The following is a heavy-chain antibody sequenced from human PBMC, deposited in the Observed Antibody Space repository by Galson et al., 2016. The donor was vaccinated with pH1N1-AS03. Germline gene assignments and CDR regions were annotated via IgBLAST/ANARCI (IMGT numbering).Heavy chain of an antibody. CDR2: INPNSGVT. Sequence: QSGAEVKKPGESLKISCKGSGYSFTSYWIGWVRQAPGQGLEWMGWINPNSGVTNYAQKFQAWVTMTRDTSSSTAYMELSGLKSDDTAVYYCARDPRGPCSSSTCATAYYFGMDVWGQGTTVIVSS. CDR3: ARDPRGPCSSSTCATAYYFGMDV. D-gene: IGHD2-2*01. V-gene: IGHV1-2*04. CDR1: GYSFTSYW. J-gene: IGHJ6*02.